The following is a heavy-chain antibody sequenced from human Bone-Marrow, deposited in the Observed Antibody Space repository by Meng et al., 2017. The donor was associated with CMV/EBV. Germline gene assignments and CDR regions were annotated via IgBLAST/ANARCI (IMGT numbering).Heavy chain of an antibody. J-gene: IGHJ5*02. Sequence: GESLKISCAASGFTFSNFAMGWVRQAPGKGLEWISGMTASGGSTYYADSVKGRFTISRDNPKNMLYLHMNSLRAEDTAVYYCAKDRSDHYRYCSGGSCYGWFDPWGQGTLVTVSS. V-gene: IGHV3-23*01. CDR3: AKDRSDHYRYCSGGSCYGWFDP. CDR1: GFTFSNFA. CDR2: MTASGGST. D-gene: IGHD2-15*01.